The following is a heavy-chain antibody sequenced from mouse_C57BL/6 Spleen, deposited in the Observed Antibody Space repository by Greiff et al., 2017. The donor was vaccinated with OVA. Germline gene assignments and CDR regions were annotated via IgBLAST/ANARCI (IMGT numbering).Heavy chain of an antibody. V-gene: IGHV1-5*01. CDR2: IYPGNSDT. CDR1: GYTFTSYW. Sequence: VQLQQSGTVLARPGASVKMSCKTSGYTFTSYWMHWVKQRPGQGLEWIGAIYPGNSDTSYNQKFKGKAKLTAVTSASTAYMELSSLTNEDSAVYYCSYYSNYVGYYAMDYWGQGTSVTVSS. D-gene: IGHD2-5*01. J-gene: IGHJ4*01. CDR3: SYYSNYVGYYAMDY.